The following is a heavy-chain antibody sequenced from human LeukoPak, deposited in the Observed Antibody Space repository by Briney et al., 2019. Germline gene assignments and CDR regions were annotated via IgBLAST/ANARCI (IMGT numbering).Heavy chain of an antibody. Sequence: ASVKVSCKASGYTFTSYAMNWVRQAPGQGLEWMGWINTNTGNPTYAQGFTGRFVFSLDTSVSTAYLRISSLKAEDTAVYYCARECVYYDSSGYYSCFDYWGQGTLVTVSS. CDR1: GYTFTSYA. V-gene: IGHV7-4-1*02. CDR2: INTNTGNP. CDR3: ARECVYYDSSGYYSCFDY. J-gene: IGHJ4*02. D-gene: IGHD3-22*01.